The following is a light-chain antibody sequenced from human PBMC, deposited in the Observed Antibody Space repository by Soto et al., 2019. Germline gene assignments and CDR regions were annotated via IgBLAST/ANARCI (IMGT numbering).Light chain of an antibody. CDR3: QQNYRTLVT. J-gene: IGKJ5*01. CDR1: QSISNY. Sequence: DIEMTQSPSPLSASVGDRVTITCRASQSISNYLNWYQQKPGKAPKLLIYSTSTLQSGVPSRFSGSGSGTQFTLTISTLQPEDFATYYCQQNYRTLVTFGQGTRLEIK. V-gene: IGKV1-39*01. CDR2: STS.